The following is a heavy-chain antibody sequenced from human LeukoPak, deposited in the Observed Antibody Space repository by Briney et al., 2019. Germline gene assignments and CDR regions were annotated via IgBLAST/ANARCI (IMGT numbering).Heavy chain of an antibody. Sequence: SETLSLTCAVSGYSISSGYYWGWIRQPPGKGLEWIGSIYHSGSTYYNPSLKSRVTISIDMSKNQFSLKLSSVTAADTAVYYCARHQSITTPTKYWGQGILVTVSS. CDR1: GYSISSGYY. D-gene: IGHD1-14*01. CDR3: ARHQSITTPTKY. CDR2: IYHSGST. J-gene: IGHJ4*02. V-gene: IGHV4-38-2*01.